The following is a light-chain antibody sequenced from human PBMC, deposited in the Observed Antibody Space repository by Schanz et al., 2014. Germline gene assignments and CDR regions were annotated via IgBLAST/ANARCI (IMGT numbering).Light chain of an antibody. CDR3: CSYAGSTTYWL. V-gene: IGLV2-8*01. CDR1: SSDVGGYNY. CDR2: EVS. Sequence: QSALTQPPSASGSPGQSVIISCTGTSSDVGGYNYVSWYQQHPGKAPKLMIYEVSKRPSGVPDRFSGSKSGNTASLTVSGLQAEDEADYYCCSYAGSTTYWLFGGGTKLTVL. J-gene: IGLJ3*02.